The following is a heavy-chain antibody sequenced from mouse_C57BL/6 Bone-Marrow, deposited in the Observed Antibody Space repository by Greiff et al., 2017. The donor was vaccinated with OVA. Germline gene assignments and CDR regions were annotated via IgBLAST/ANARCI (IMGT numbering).Heavy chain of an antibody. D-gene: IGHD2-3*01. CDR2: ISSGSSTI. V-gene: IGHV5-17*01. Sequence: EVQRVESGGGLVKPGGSLKLSCAASGFTFSDYGMHWVRQAPEKGLEWVAYISSGSSTIYYADTVKGRFTISRDNAKNTLFLQMTSLRSEDTAMYYCASFYDGYPAWFAYWGQGTLVTVSA. J-gene: IGHJ3*01. CDR1: GFTFSDYG. CDR3: ASFYDGYPAWFAY.